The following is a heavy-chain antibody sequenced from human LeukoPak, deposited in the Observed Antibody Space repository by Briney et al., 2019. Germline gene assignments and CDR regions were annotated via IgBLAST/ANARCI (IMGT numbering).Heavy chain of an antibody. V-gene: IGHV3-74*01. J-gene: IGHJ4*02. CDR2: INTDASNT. CDR3: TTPLRSNCGGDCSARIY. CDR1: GFTFSRFW. Sequence: PGGSLRLSCAASGFTFSRFWMHWVRQAPGKGLVWVSRINTDASNTIYADSVKGRFTISRDNAKNTLYLQVNSLKTEDTAVYYCTTPLRSNCGGDCSARIYWGQGTLVTVSS. D-gene: IGHD2-21*02.